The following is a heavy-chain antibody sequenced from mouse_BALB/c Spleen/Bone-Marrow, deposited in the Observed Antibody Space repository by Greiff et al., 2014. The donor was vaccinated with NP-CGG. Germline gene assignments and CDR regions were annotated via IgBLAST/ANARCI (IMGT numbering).Heavy chain of an antibody. CDR2: ISNGGGST. Sequence: DVHLVESGGGLVQPGGSLKLSCATSGFTFSDYYMYWVRQTPEKRLEWVAYISNGGGSTYYPDTVKGRFTISRDNAKNTLYLQMSRLKSEDTAMYYCTRPLYDGYYVAYWGQGTLVTVSA. D-gene: IGHD2-3*01. J-gene: IGHJ3*01. V-gene: IGHV5-12*02. CDR1: GFTFSDYY. CDR3: TRPLYDGYYVAY.